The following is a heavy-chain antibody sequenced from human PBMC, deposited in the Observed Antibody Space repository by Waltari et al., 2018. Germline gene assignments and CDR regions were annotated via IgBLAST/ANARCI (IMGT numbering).Heavy chain of an antibody. CDR1: GASITTRYW. Sequence: QVQLQESGPGLVKPSGTLSLTCAVSGASITTRYWWNWVRQSPGTGLEWIGEISHWRFTNYNPSLEGRISISLDESKNQFSLQLSSVTAADTAMYYCATVIAGCSASSCYLDSWGQGTLVTVSS. CDR3: ATVIAGCSASSCYLDS. J-gene: IGHJ4*02. CDR2: ISHWRFT. V-gene: IGHV4-4*02. D-gene: IGHD2-15*01.